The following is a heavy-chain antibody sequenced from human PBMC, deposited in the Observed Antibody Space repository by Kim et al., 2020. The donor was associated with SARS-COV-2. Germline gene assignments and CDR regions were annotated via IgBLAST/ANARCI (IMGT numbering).Heavy chain of an antibody. CDR3: ARMRTDLYSSSWYNWFDP. J-gene: IGHJ5*02. V-gene: IGHV1-3*01. D-gene: IGHD6-13*01. Sequence: ASVKVSCKASGYTFTSYAMHWVRQAPGQRLEWMGWINAGNGNTKYSQKFQGRVTITRDTSASTAYMELSSLRSEDTAVYYCARMRTDLYSSSWYNWFDPWGQGTLVTVSS. CDR1: GYTFTSYA. CDR2: INAGNGNT.